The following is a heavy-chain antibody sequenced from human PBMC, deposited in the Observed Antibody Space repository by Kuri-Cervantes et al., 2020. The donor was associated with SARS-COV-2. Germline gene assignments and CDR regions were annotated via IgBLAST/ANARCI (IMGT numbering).Heavy chain of an antibody. Sequence: GSLRLSCTVSGGSISSYYWSWIRQPPGKGLEWIGYIYYSGSTNYNPSLKSRVTISVDTSKNQFSLKLSSVTAADTAVYYCARDWGYSYAEGACDIWGQGTMVTVSS. CDR3: ARDWGYSYAEGACDI. J-gene: IGHJ3*02. CDR1: GGSISSYY. V-gene: IGHV4-59*01. D-gene: IGHD5-18*01. CDR2: IYYSGST.